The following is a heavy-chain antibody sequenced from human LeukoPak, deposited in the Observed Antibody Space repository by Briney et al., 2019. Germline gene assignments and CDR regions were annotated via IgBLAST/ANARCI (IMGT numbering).Heavy chain of an antibody. D-gene: IGHD2-15*01. V-gene: IGHV1-2*02. J-gene: IGHJ6*03. Sequence: ASVKVSCKASGFTFTGFYIHWVRQAPGQGLEWMGWINPNNGDTNFAQRFQGRVTVTRDTSISTAHMDLSRLRCDDTAVYYCARGLSGPYYYYYMDVWGKGTTVTVSS. CDR1: GFTFTGFY. CDR2: INPNNGDT. CDR3: ARGLSGPYYYYYMDV.